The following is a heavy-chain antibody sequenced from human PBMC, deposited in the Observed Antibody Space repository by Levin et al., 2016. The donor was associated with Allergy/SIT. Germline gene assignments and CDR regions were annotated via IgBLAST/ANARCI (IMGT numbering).Heavy chain of an antibody. CDR1: GFTFSSYA. Sequence: LSLTCAASGFTFSSYAMHWVRQAPGKGLEWVAVISYDGSNKYYADSVKGRFTISRDNSKNTLYLQMNSLRAEDTAVYYCARGTTVTTASDYWGQGTLVTVSS. J-gene: IGHJ4*02. D-gene: IGHD4-17*01. CDR2: ISYDGSNK. V-gene: IGHV3-30-3*01. CDR3: ARGTTVTTASDY.